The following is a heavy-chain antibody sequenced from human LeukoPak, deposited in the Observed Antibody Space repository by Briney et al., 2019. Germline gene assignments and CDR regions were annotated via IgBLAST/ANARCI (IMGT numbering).Heavy chain of an antibody. CDR3: AREAYCGGDCYSGFDY. CDR1: GYSISSGYY. Sequence: SETLSLTCTVSGYSISSGYYWGWIRQPPGKGLQWIGYIYYSGSTNYNPSLKSRVTISVDPSKNQFSLKLSSVTAADTAVYYCAREAYCGGDCYSGFDYWGQGTLVTVSS. D-gene: IGHD2-21*02. V-gene: IGHV4-61*01. J-gene: IGHJ4*02. CDR2: IYYSGST.